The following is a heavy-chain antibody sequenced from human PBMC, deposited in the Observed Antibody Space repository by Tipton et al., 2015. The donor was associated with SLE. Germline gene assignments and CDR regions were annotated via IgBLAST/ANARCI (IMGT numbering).Heavy chain of an antibody. CDR2: LFHSGTT. Sequence: TLSLTCSVSGYSISSGYYWGWIRQPPGKGLEWIGSLFHSGTTYYNPSLNSRVTILIDTSKNQFSLHLDSVTAADTAVYYCARAGGGDSNWFDPWGQGALVTVSS. D-gene: IGHD2-21*01. J-gene: IGHJ5*02. V-gene: IGHV4-38-2*02. CDR3: ARAGGGDSNWFDP. CDR1: GYSISSGYY.